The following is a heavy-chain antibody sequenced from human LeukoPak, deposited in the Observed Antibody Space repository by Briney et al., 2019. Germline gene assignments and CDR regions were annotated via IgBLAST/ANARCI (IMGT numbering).Heavy chain of an antibody. CDR1: GSTFRSYG. D-gene: IGHD2/OR15-2a*01. V-gene: IGHV3-33*01. Sequence: PGGSLRLSCAASGSTFRSYGMHWVRQAPGKGLEWVAVIWYDGSNKYYADSVKGRFTISRDNSKNTLYLQMNSLRAEDAAVYYCAREGCNRTKCYGYYYYGMDVWGQGTTVTVSS. CDR3: AREGCNRTKCYGYYYYGMDV. CDR2: IWYDGSNK. J-gene: IGHJ6*02.